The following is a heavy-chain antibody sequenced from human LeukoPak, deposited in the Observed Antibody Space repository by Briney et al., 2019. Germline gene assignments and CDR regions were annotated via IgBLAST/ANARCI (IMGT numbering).Heavy chain of an antibody. Sequence: SETLSLTCAVYGGSFSGYYWSWIRQPPGKGLEWIGEINHSGSTNHNPSLKSRVTISVDTSKNQFSLKLSSVTAADTAVYYCARGYVVPAAIRDAFDIWGQGTMVTVSS. CDR3: ARGYVVPAAIRDAFDI. CDR2: INHSGST. V-gene: IGHV4-34*01. CDR1: GGSFSGYY. D-gene: IGHD2-2*02. J-gene: IGHJ3*02.